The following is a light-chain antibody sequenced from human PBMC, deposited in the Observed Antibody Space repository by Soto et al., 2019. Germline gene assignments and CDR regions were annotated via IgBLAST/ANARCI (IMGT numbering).Light chain of an antibody. J-gene: IGKJ4*01. V-gene: IGKV3-20*01. CDR3: QQYGSSPLT. CDR1: QSVSSSY. CDR2: GAS. Sequence: EIVLTQSPGTLSLSPGERATLSCRASQSVSSSYLAWYQQKPGQAPRLLIYGASSRATGIPDRFSGSGSGTDFTLTIRRREPEDFAVYYGQQYGSSPLTFGGGTKVEIK.